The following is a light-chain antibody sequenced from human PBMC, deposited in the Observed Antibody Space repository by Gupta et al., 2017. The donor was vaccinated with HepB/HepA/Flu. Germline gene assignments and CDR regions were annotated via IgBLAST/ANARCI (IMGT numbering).Light chain of an antibody. CDR3: QQYKTYSRT. Sequence: DIQMTQSPSTLSASVGDRVTITCRASQSISSWLAWYQQKPGKAPKVLIYKASSLESGVPSRFSGSGSETXFTLTIXSLQPDDFASYYCQQYKTYSRTFGXGTKVEIK. CDR1: QSISSW. J-gene: IGKJ1*01. V-gene: IGKV1-5*03. CDR2: KAS.